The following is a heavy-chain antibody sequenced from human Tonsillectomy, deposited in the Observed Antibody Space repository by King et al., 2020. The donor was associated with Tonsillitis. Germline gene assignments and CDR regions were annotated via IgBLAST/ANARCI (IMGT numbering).Heavy chain of an antibody. CDR2: VYHSGST. D-gene: IGHD4-17*01. J-gene: IGHJ2*01. CDR1: GGSISSSTYY. V-gene: IGHV4-39*01. Sequence: QLQESGPGLVKPSETLSLTCTVSGGSISSSTYYSGWIRQPPGKGLEWIGNVYHSGSTAYNPSLKSRITISIDTSKNQFSLRLSSVTAADTAVYYCAGAPDYGEYTRDFDLWGRGTLVTVSP. CDR3: AGAPDYGEYTRDFDL.